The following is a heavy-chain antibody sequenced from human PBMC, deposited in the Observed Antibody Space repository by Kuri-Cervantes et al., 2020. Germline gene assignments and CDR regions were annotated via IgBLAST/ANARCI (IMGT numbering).Heavy chain of an antibody. Sequence: SETLSLTCAVSGYSISSGYYWGWIRQPPGKGLEWIGSIYHSGSTYYNPSLKSRVTISVDTSKDQFSLKLSSVTAADTAVYFCARRGYDYGYDYWGQGALVTISS. D-gene: IGHD5-18*01. V-gene: IGHV4-38-2*01. CDR1: GYSISSGYY. CDR3: ARRGYDYGYDY. CDR2: IYHSGST. J-gene: IGHJ4*02.